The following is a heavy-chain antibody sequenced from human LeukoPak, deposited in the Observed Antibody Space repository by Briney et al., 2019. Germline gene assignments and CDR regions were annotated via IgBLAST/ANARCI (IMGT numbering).Heavy chain of an antibody. CDR3: AREGSYFDY. Sequence: SQTLSLTCAISGDRVSSNSAAWNWIRQSPSRGLEWLGRTYYRSDWCSDYAVSVKSRVSITPDTAKNQFSLQLNSVTPEDTAIYYCAREGSYFDYWGQGTLVTVSS. CDR2: TYYRSDWCS. J-gene: IGHJ4*02. V-gene: IGHV6-1*01. CDR1: GDRVSSNSAA.